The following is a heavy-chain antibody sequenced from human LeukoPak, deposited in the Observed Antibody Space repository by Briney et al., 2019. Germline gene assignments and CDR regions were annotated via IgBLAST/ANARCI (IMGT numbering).Heavy chain of an antibody. Sequence: ASVKVSCKASGYTFTGYYIHWVRQAPGQGLEWMGWINPNSGGTTYAQKFQGRVTMTRDTSITTPYMELSRLRSDDTAVCYCARVDCKTLYYYYYMDVWGKGTTVIVSS. CDR3: ARVDCKTLYYYYYMDV. J-gene: IGHJ6*03. CDR2: INPNSGGT. V-gene: IGHV1-2*02. CDR1: GYTFTGYY. D-gene: IGHD2-21*01.